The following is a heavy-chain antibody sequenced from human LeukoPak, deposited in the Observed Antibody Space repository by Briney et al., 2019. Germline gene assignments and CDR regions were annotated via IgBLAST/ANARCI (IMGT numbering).Heavy chain of an antibody. CDR1: GYTFTSYA. Sequence: ASVNVSCKASGYTFTSYAMHWVRQAPGQRLEWMGWINAGNGNTKYSQKFQGRVTITRDTSASTAYMELSSLRSEDTAVYYCARGASTVTTRWFDPWGQGTLVTVSS. CDR2: INAGNGNT. CDR3: ARGASTVTTRWFDP. J-gene: IGHJ5*02. D-gene: IGHD4-17*01. V-gene: IGHV1-3*01.